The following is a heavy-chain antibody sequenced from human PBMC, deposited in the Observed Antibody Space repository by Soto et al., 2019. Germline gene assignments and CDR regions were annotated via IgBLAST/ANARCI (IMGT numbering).Heavy chain of an antibody. J-gene: IGHJ4*02. Sequence: SDTLSLTCSVSGGSVSDKTYYWSWIRQPPGKRLEWIGYVYYSGTTNYNPSLKSRVTISVDLSKNRFSLRLSSVTTADTALYYCARTTAVPNTLRSRYFFDYWGQGTLGTGSS. CDR2: VYYSGTT. CDR3: ARTTAVPNTLRSRYFFDY. CDR1: GGSVSDKTYY. D-gene: IGHD4-17*01. V-gene: IGHV4-61*01.